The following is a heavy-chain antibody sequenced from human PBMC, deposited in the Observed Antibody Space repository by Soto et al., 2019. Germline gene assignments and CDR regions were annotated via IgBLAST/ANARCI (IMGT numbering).Heavy chain of an antibody. V-gene: IGHV3-15*07. J-gene: IGHJ4*01. CDR1: VFIFSNAW. Sequence: SLRLSFAASVFIFSNAWINWVRQAPGKGLEWVGRVKSKTDGGTTDFAAPVKGRFAISRDDSKNMVYLEMNSLKTEDTAIYYCTTDSYMTNIIVRFDYWGHGTLVTVSS. CDR3: TTDSYMTNIIVRFDY. CDR2: VKSKTDGGTT. D-gene: IGHD4-17*01.